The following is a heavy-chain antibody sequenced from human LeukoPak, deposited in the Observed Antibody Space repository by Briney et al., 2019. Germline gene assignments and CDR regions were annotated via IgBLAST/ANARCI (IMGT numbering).Heavy chain of an antibody. CDR3: ARDVRYSYDYVNAFDI. J-gene: IGHJ3*02. D-gene: IGHD5-18*01. CDR1: GGSISSYY. CDR2: IYYSGST. V-gene: IGHV4-59*01. Sequence: PSETLSLTCTVSGGSISSYYWSWIRQPPGKGLEWIGYIYYSGSTNYNPSLKSRVTISVDTSKNQFSLKLSSVTAADTAVYYCARDVRYSYDYVNAFDIWGQGTMVTVSS.